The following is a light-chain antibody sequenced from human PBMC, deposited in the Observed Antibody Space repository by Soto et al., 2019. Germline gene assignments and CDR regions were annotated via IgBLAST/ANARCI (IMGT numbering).Light chain of an antibody. V-gene: IGKV2-28*01. CDR2: LGS. CDR1: QSLLHSNGYNY. Sequence: DIVMTQSPLSLPVTPGEPASISCRSSQSLLHSNGYNYLDWYLQKPGQSPQLLIYLGSNRASGVHDRFSGSGSGADFTLKSSRVEAKYVGVYYCMQHLQPPPTLGQGTKVEIK. J-gene: IGKJ1*01. CDR3: MQHLQPPPT.